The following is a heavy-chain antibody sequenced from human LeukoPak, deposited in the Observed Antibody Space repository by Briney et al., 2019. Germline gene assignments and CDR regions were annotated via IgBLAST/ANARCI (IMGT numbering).Heavy chain of an antibody. CDR3: ARGWGLGYCSAGTCYSDY. CDR1: GFTFSSYA. V-gene: IGHV3-23*01. J-gene: IGHJ4*02. Sequence: GGSLRLSCAASGFTFSSYAMSWVRQAPGKGLEWVSAISGSGGSTYYADSVKGRFTISRDNAKNSLYLQMNSLRAEDTAVYYCARGWGLGYCSAGTCYSDYWGQGTLVTVSS. D-gene: IGHD2-15*01. CDR2: ISGSGGST.